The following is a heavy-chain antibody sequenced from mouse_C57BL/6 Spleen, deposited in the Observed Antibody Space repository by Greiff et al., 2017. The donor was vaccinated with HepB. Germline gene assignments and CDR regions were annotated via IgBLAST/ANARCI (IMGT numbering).Heavy chain of an antibody. V-gene: IGHV1-52*01. J-gene: IGHJ2*01. D-gene: IGHD1-1*01. CDR3: ARRYYYCSSSYYFDS. CDR2: IDPSDSET. CDR1: GYTFTSYW. Sequence: QVQLQQPGAELVRPGSSVKLSCKASGYTFTSYWMHWVKQRPIQGLEWIGNIDPSDSETHYNQKFKDKATLTVDKSSSTAYMQLSSLTSEDSAVYYCARRYYYCSSSYYFDSWGQGTTLTVSS.